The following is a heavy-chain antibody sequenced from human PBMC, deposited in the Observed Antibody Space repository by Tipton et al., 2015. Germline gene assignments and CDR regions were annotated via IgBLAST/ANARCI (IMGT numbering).Heavy chain of an antibody. V-gene: IGHV4-34*01. D-gene: IGHD5-12*01. CDR3: ARVPDSGFDAFDI. Sequence: TLSLTCAVYGGSFSDYYWSWIRQPPGKGLEWIGEIYQSGSTTYNPSLKSRVTISMDKSKNHFSLSLRSVTAADTAVYYCARVPDSGFDAFDIWGQGTMVTVSS. CDR1: GGSFSDYY. J-gene: IGHJ3*02. CDR2: IYQSGST.